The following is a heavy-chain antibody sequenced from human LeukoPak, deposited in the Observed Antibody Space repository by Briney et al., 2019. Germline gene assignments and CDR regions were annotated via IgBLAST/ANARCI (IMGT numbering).Heavy chain of an antibody. J-gene: IGHJ3*02. CDR1: GGSFSSGGYY. D-gene: IGHD3-10*01. Sequence: SETLSLTCTVSGGSFSSGGYYWSWIRQPPGKGLGWIGYIYHSGSTYYNPSLKSRVTISVDRSKNQFSLKLSSVTAADTAVYYCARVLLAPEYAFDIWGQGTMVTVSS. CDR3: ARVLLAPEYAFDI. CDR2: IYHSGST. V-gene: IGHV4-30-2*01.